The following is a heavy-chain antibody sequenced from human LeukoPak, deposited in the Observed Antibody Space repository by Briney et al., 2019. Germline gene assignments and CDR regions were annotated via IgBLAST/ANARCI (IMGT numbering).Heavy chain of an antibody. D-gene: IGHD3-10*01. J-gene: IGHJ4*02. CDR2: ISGSGDTT. V-gene: IGHV3-23*01. Sequence: PGGSLRLSCAASGFSFISDGMHWVRQAPGKGLEWVSAISGSGDTTYYADSVKGRFTISRDNFKNTLFLQMNSLRAEDTAIYYCATGERMVRGDGVDYWGQGTLVTVSS. CDR3: ATGERMVRGDGVDY. CDR1: GFSFISDG.